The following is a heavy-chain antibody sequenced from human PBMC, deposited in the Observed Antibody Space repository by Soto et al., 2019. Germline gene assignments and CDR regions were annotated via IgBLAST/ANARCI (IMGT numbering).Heavy chain of an antibody. CDR2: ISSSSSYI. V-gene: IGHV3-21*01. CDR1: GFTFSSYS. J-gene: IGHJ3*02. D-gene: IGHD3-22*01. Sequence: PVGSLRLSCAASGFTFSSYSMNWVRQAPGKGLEWVSSISSSSSYIYYADSVKGRFTISRDNAKNSLYLQMNSLRAEDTAVYYCARDRYYYDTGGAFDIWGQGTMVTVSS. CDR3: ARDRYYYDTGGAFDI.